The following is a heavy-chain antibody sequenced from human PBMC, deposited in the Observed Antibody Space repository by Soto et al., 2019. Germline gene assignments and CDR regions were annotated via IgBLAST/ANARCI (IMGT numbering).Heavy chain of an antibody. D-gene: IGHD3-16*02. V-gene: IGHV1-69*12. CDR1: GGTFGGYG. CDR2: ILPLFATA. Sequence: QVHLVQSGAAVKKPGSSVKLSCKASGGTFGGYGLSWMRQAPGQGLEWMGGILPLFATANYAQKFQGRVTIPADESASGGYLEFHSLRSEDTAIYYCARGGTWYDYSGGSYHPTAKLDYWGQGSQVTVSS. CDR3: ARGGTWYDYSGGSYHPTAKLDY. J-gene: IGHJ4*02.